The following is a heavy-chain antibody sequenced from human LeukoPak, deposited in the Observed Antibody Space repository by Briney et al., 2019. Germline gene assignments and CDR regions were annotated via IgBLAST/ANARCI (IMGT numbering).Heavy chain of an antibody. CDR2: INSDGSGT. D-gene: IGHD3-9*01. Sequence: GGSLRLSCAASGFTFSSYWFHWVRQAPGKGLVWVSRINSDGSGTTYADSVKGRFTISRDNAKSTLFLQMNSLRAEDTAVYYCAAPYYDILTGSSLYYYYMDVWGKGTTVTVSS. CDR1: GFTFSSYW. J-gene: IGHJ6*03. CDR3: AAPYYDILTGSSLYYYYMDV. V-gene: IGHV3-74*01.